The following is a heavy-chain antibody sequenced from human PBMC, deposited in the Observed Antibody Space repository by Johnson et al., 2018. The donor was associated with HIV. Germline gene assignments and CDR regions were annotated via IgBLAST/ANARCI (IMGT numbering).Heavy chain of an antibody. CDR3: AREGGPPKLAFDI. D-gene: IGHD3-16*01. CDR2: IYSSGST. CDR1: GFTVSTNS. Sequence: VQLVESGGGLVQPGGSLRLSCAASGFTVSTNSMSWVRQAPGKGLEWVSVIYSSGSTYYTDSVKGRFTTSRDNSKNTVYLQMNSLRAEDPAVYYCAREGGPPKLAFDIWGQGTMVTVSS. V-gene: IGHV3-66*01. J-gene: IGHJ3*02.